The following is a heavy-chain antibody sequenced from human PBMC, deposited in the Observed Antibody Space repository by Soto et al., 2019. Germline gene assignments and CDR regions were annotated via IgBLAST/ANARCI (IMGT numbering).Heavy chain of an antibody. CDR3: ARDLLRGCSGGSCYYYYGMDV. CDR2: INSDGSST. D-gene: IGHD2-15*01. CDR1: GFTFSSYW. V-gene: IGHV3-74*01. Sequence: EVQLVESGGGLVQPGGSLRLSCAASGFTFSSYWMHWVRQAPGKGLVWVSRINSDGSSTSYADSVKGRFTISRDNAKTTLYLQMNSLGAEDTAVYYCARDLLRGCSGGSCYYYYGMDVWGQGTTVTVSS. J-gene: IGHJ6*02.